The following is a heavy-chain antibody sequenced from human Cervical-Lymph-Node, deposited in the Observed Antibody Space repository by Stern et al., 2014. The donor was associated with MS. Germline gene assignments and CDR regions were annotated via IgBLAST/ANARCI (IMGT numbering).Heavy chain of an antibody. J-gene: IGHJ4*02. CDR2: IFPGGSDI. CDR1: GYTFTSYW. Sequence: EVQLVESGPEVKRPGESLKISCQASGYTFTSYWIGWVRQMPRKGLEWIAIIFPGGSDIRNSPSFQGQVTISADKSSSTAYLQWNNLKASDTAIYYCARQRYFDYWGQGTLVTVSS. CDR3: ARQRYFDY. V-gene: IGHV5-51*01.